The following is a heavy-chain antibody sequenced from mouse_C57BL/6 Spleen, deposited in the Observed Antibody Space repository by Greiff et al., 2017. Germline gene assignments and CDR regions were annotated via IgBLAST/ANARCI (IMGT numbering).Heavy chain of an antibody. J-gene: IGHJ3*01. CDR3: ARSPLYYGNSAWFAY. V-gene: IGHV1-26*01. Sequence: EVQLQQSGPELVKPGASVKISCKASGYTFTDYYMNWVKQSHGKSLEWIGDINPNNGGTSYNQKFKGKATLTVDKSSSTAYMELRSLTSEDSAVYYCARSPLYYGNSAWFAYWGQGTLVTVSA. D-gene: IGHD2-1*01. CDR1: GYTFTDYY. CDR2: INPNNGGT.